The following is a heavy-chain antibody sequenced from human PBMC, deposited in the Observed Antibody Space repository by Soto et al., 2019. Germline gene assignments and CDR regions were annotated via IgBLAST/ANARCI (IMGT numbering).Heavy chain of an antibody. CDR1: GYSISSGYY. J-gene: IGHJ4*02. Sequence: SETLSLTCAVSGYSISSGYYWGWIRQPPGKGLEWIGNIYHTGSTYYNPSLKSRVTISVDTSKNPFSLKLSSVTAADTAVYYCARQQWLVNYWGQGALVTV. CDR3: ARQQWLVNY. V-gene: IGHV4-38-2*01. CDR2: IYHTGST. D-gene: IGHD6-19*01.